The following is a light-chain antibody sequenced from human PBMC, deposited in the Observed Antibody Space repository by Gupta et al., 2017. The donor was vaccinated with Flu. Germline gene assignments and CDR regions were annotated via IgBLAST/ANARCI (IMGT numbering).Light chain of an antibody. CDR1: SSNIGAGYD. V-gene: IGLV1-40*01. J-gene: IGLJ3*02. CDR2: GNS. CDR3: QSYDSSLSVWV. Sequence: QSVLTQPPSVSGAPGQRVTISCTGSSSNIGAGYDVHWYQQLPGAAPKVLIYGNSNRPSVVPDRFSGSKSATSASLAITGLQAEDEADYYCQSYDSSLSVWVFGGGTKLTVL.